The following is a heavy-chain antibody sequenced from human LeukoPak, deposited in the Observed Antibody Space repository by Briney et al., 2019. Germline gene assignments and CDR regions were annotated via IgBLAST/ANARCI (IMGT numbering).Heavy chain of an antibody. CDR3: TSGYDYYYFDY. CDR1: GFTFGDYA. J-gene: IGHJ4*02. Sequence: PGGSLRLSCTASGFTFGDYAMSWFRQAPGKGLEWVGFIRSKAYGGTTEYGASVKGRFTISRDDSKSTAYLQMNSLKTEDTAVYYCTSGYDYYYFDYWGQGTLVTVSS. D-gene: IGHD5-12*01. V-gene: IGHV3-49*03. CDR2: IRSKAYGGTT.